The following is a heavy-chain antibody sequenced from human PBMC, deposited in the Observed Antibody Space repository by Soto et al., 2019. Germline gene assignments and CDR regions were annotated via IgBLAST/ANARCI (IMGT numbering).Heavy chain of an antibody. D-gene: IGHD3-10*01. CDR1: GFTFSTHA. V-gene: IGHV3-23*01. CDR2: IGAAGGDT. J-gene: IGHJ4*02. Sequence: GGSLRLSCAASGFTFSTHAMTWVRQPPGKGLEWVSTIGAAGGDTFYADSVKGRFTISRDNSQNTLFLQMDSLRADDTAVYFCTKEGSAYFLDSWGQGTLVTVSS. CDR3: TKEGSAYFLDS.